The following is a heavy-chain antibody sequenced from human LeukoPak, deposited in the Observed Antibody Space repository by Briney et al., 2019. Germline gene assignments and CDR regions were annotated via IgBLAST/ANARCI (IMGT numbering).Heavy chain of an antibody. J-gene: IGHJ4*02. D-gene: IGHD1-14*01. V-gene: IGHV4-38-2*02. CDR1: GYSINNGFY. CDR2: MYYNGRT. Sequence: SETLSLTCTVSGYSINNGFYWDWIRQPPGRGLEWIGGMYYNGRTYYNPSLKSRVHISPDTSKNHFSLKLSSVTAADTAVYYCARARRDVAEAMDWGQGTLVTVSS. CDR3: ARARRDVAEAMD.